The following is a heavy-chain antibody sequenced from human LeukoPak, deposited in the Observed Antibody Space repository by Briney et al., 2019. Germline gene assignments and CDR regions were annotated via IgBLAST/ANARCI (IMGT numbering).Heavy chain of an antibody. CDR3: ARSPGGFTYGRNWFDP. V-gene: IGHV5-51*01. CDR1: GYSFTSYW. Sequence: GESLKISCKTSGYSFTSYWIAWVRQMPGKGLDWMGIIYPGDSDTRYSPSFQGQVTISADKSISTAYLQLSSLKASDTAVYYCARSPGGFTYGRNWFDPWGQGTLVSVSS. J-gene: IGHJ5*02. D-gene: IGHD5-18*01. CDR2: IYPGDSDT.